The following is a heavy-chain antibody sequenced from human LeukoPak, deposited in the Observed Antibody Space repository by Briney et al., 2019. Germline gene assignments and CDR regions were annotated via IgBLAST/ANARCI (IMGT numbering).Heavy chain of an antibody. CDR1: GFTFSDYY. V-gene: IGHV3-11*01. Sequence: GGSLRLSCAASGFTFSDYYMSWIRQAPGKGLEWVSYISSSGSTIYYADSVKGRFTISRDNSKNTLYLQMDSLRAEDTAIYYCSDFGSGSYCFDYWGQGTLVTVSS. J-gene: IGHJ4*02. CDR3: SDFGSGSYCFDY. CDR2: ISSSGSTI. D-gene: IGHD3-10*01.